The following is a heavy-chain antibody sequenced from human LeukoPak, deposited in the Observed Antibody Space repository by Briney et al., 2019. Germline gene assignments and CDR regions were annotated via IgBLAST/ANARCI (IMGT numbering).Heavy chain of an antibody. Sequence: GGTLRLSCAASGFTFNTYGMNWVRQAPGKGLEWVSAISGSGGSTYYADSVKGRFTISRDNAKNSLYLQMNSLRAEDTAVYYCARDLMGIAYRGAFYYWGQGTLVTVSS. D-gene: IGHD6-13*01. CDR3: ARDLMGIAYRGAFYY. J-gene: IGHJ4*02. CDR2: ISGSGGST. CDR1: GFTFNTYG. V-gene: IGHV3-23*01.